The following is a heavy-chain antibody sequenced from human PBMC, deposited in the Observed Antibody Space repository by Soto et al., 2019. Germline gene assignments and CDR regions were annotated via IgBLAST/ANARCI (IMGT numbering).Heavy chain of an antibody. CDR3: VSQRTTVLTQAYFDY. Sequence: SETLSPTCTVPGGSVTNSSYYWGWIRQSPGKGLEWIGSVYYRGRSYSKSSVKSRVTISVDTSKNQFSLNFNSVTASDTALYYCVSQRTTVLTQAYFDYWGPGALVTVSS. D-gene: IGHD4-17*01. CDR2: VYYRGRS. CDR1: GGSVTNSSYY. J-gene: IGHJ4*02. V-gene: IGHV4-39*01.